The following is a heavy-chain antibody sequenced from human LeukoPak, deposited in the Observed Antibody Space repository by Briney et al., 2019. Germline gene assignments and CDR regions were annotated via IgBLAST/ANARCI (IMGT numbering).Heavy chain of an antibody. CDR3: AREGYCSSTSCYREYYFDY. CDR1: GFTFSSYG. V-gene: IGHV3-33*01. CDR2: IWYDGSNK. Sequence: PGRSLRLSCAASGFTFSSYGMHWVRQAPGKGLEWVAVIWYDGSNKYYADSVKGRFTISRDNSKNTLYLQMNSLRAEDTAVYYCAREGYCSSTSCYREYYFDYRGQGTLVTVSS. D-gene: IGHD2-2*02. J-gene: IGHJ4*02.